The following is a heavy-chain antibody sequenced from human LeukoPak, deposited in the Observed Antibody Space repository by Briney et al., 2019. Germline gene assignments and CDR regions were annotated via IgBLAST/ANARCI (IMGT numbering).Heavy chain of an antibody. CDR2: IIPILGIA. Sequence: ASVKVSCKASGGTFSCYTISWVRQAPGQGLEWMGRIIPILGIANYAQKFQGRVTITADKSTSTAYMELSSLRSEDTAVYYCARAWVVVPAAIDYYYMDVWGKGTTVTISS. CDR1: GGTFSCYT. J-gene: IGHJ6*03. CDR3: ARAWVVVPAAIDYYYMDV. V-gene: IGHV1-69*02. D-gene: IGHD2-2*02.